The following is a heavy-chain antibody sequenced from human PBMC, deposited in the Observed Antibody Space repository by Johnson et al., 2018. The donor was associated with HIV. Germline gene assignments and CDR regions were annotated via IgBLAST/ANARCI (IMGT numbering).Heavy chain of an antibody. Sequence: QVQLVESGGGVVQPGGSLRLSCAASGFSFSSYGMHWVRQAPGKGLEWVAVIWYDGSNKYYSGSVKGRFTISRDNAKNSLYLQMNSLRAEDTALYYCAKVYYDSSGYGAFDIWGQGTMVTVSS. J-gene: IGHJ3*02. D-gene: IGHD3-22*01. CDR2: IWYDGSNK. CDR1: GFSFSSYG. V-gene: IGHV3-33*03. CDR3: AKVYYDSSGYGAFDI.